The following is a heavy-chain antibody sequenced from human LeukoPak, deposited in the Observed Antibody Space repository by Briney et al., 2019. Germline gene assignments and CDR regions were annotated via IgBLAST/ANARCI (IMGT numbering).Heavy chain of an antibody. CDR3: ARASDPWLQLT. V-gene: IGHV3-7*05. J-gene: IGHJ5*02. Sequence: GGSLRLSCAASGFTFSNYWMIWVRQAPGQGLEWVGNIKQDRSEKRYADSVRGRFSISRDNAQTSLYLQMNSLRAEDTAVYYCARASDPWLQLTWGQGTLVTVSS. D-gene: IGHD5-24*01. CDR1: GFTFSNYW. CDR2: IKQDRSEK.